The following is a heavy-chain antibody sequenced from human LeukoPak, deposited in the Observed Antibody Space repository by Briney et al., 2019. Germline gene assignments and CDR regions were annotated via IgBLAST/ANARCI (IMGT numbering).Heavy chain of an antibody. CDR2: INHSGST. CDR1: GGSFSGYY. J-gene: IGHJ2*01. D-gene: IGHD5-12*01. CDR3: ARRGPNSGYARGWNFDL. Sequence: SETLSLTCAVYGGSFSGYYWSWIRQPPGKGLEWIGEINHSGSTNYNPSLKSRLTISVDTSKNQFSLRLTSMTAADTAMYFCARRGPNSGYARGWNFDLWGRGTLVTVSS. V-gene: IGHV4-34*01.